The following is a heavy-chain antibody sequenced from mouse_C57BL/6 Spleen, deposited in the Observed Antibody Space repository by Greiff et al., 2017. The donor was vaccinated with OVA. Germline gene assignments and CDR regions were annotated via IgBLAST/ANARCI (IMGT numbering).Heavy chain of an antibody. V-gene: IGHV1-59*01. J-gene: IGHJ4*01. CDR1: GYTFTSYW. Sequence: QVQLQQPGAELVRPGTSVKLSCKASGYTFTSYWMHWVKQRPGQGLEWIGVIDPSDSYTNYNQKFKGKATLTVDTSSSTAYMQLSSLTSEDAAVYYCARGGNSYYAMDYWGQGTSVTVSS. CDR2: IDPSDSYT. D-gene: IGHD2-1*01. CDR3: ARGGNSYYAMDY.